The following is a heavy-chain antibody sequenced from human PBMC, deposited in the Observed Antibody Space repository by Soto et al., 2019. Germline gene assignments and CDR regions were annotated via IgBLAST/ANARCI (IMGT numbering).Heavy chain of an antibody. J-gene: IGHJ4*02. Sequence: PGESLKISCKGSGYNFAGYWIAWVRQMPGKGLELMGIIYPSDSDTRYRPSFQGQVTISADKSISSAYLQWSSPRASDTAMYYCERGGVSTRTFDYWGQGTPVTVSS. D-gene: IGHD3-3*01. CDR2: IYPSDSDT. V-gene: IGHV5-51*01. CDR3: ERGGVSTRTFDY. CDR1: GYNFAGYW.